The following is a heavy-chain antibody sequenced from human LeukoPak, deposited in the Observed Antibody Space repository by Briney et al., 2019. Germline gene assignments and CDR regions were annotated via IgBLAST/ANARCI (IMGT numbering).Heavy chain of an antibody. D-gene: IGHD4-23*01. CDR2: IRSKAYGGTT. J-gene: IGHJ4*02. V-gene: IGHV3-49*03. CDR3: TRDYSYGGNSGLDY. CDR1: GFTFGDYA. Sequence: PGGSLRLSCTASGFTFGDYAMSWFRQAPGKGLEWVGFIRSKAYGGTTEYAASVKGRFTISRDDSKSIAYLQMNSLKTEDTAVYYCTRDYSYGGNSGLDYWGQGTLVTVSS.